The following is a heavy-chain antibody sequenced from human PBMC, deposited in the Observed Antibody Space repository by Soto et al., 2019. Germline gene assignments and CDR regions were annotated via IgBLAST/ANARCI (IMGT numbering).Heavy chain of an antibody. V-gene: IGHV1-69*13. CDR3: AREQQLARFDY. CDR2: IIPIFGTA. Sequence: SVKVSCKASGGTFSSYAISWVRQAAGQGLGWMGGIIPIFGTANYAQKFQGRVTITADESTSTAYMELSSLRSEDTAVYYCAREQQLARFDYWGQGTLVTVSS. J-gene: IGHJ4*02. D-gene: IGHD6-13*01. CDR1: GGTFSSYA.